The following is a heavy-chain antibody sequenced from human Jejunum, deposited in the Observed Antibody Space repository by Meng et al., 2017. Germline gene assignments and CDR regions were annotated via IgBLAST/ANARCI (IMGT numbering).Heavy chain of an antibody. CDR2: IYNSGTT. CDR3: ARWTPTRTGYYFDY. CDR1: GNSVSSNNW. V-gene: IGHV4-28*01. Sequence: QVQLQESGPGLVKPSDTLSLTCAVSGNSVSSNNWWGWIRQPPGKGLEWIGDIYNSGTTYYSPSLKSRVTMSVDTSKNQFSLKLSAVTAADTAVYYCARWTPTRTGYYFDYWGQGTLVTVSS. J-gene: IGHJ4*02. D-gene: IGHD1-14*01.